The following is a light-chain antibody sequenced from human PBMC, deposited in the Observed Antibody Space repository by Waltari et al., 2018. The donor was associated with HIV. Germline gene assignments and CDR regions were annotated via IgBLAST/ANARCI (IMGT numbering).Light chain of an antibody. CDR2: DVN. V-gene: IGLV2-14*03. CDR3: SSYTSSSTLVV. CDR1: SSDVGGYNY. Sequence: QSALTQPASLSGSPGQSITSSCTGTSSDVGGYNYVSWYHQPPGKAPKLIIYDVNNRPSGVSDRFSGSKSGNTASLTISGLQAEDEADYYCSSYTSSSTLVVFGGGTKLTVL. J-gene: IGLJ2*01.